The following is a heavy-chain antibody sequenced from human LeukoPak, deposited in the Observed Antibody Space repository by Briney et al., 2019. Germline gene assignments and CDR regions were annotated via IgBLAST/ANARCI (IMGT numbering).Heavy chain of an antibody. J-gene: IGHJ4*02. CDR2: INPNSGGT. Sequence: ASVKVSCKASGYTFTGYYMHWVRQAPGQGLEWMGWINPNSGGTNYAQKFQGWVTMTRDTSISTAYMELSRLRSDDTVVYYCARDLDSSSWPGYWGQGTLVTVSS. CDR1: GYTFTGYY. CDR3: ARDLDSSSWPGY. V-gene: IGHV1-2*04. D-gene: IGHD6-13*01.